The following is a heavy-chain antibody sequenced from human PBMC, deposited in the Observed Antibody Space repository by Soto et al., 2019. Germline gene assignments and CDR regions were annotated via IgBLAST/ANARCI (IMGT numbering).Heavy chain of an antibody. J-gene: IGHJ6*02. CDR1: GGSITSSY. V-gene: IGHV4-59*01. CDR2: IYDTGISGYTPST. CDR3: ARGEDAFFYYGLDV. Sequence: PSETLSLTCTVSGGSITSSYWSWILLPPGKGLEWIAYIYDTGISGYTPSTSYNPSLKSRVTMSVDTSKSQFSLKLTSVTAADTAVYYCARGEDAFFYYGLDVWGQGITVTVSS.